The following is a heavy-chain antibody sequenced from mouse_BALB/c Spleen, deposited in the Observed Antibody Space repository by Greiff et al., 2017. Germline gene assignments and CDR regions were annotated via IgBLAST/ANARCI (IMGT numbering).Heavy chain of an antibody. CDR2: ISSGGSYT. CDR3: TRDWEDYFDY. Sequence: EVKVVESGGGLVKPGGSLKLSCAASGFTFSSYTMSWVRQTPEKRLEWVATISSGGSYTYYPDSVKGRFTISRDNAKNTLYLQMSSLKSEDTAMYYCTRDWEDYFDYWGQGTTLTVSS. CDR1: GFTFSSYT. J-gene: IGHJ2*01. V-gene: IGHV5-6-4*01. D-gene: IGHD4-1*01.